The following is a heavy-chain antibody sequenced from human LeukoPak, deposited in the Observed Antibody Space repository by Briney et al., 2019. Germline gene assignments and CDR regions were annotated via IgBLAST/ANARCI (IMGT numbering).Heavy chain of an antibody. V-gene: IGHV3-66*01. D-gene: IGHD3-3*01. CDR1: GFTVSSNY. CDR3: ARGPRVVTNYYYYYYGMDV. CDR2: IYSGGST. Sequence: GGSLRLSCAASGFTVSSNYMSWVRQAPGKGLEWVSVIYSGGSTYYADSVKGRFTISRDNSKNTLYLQMNSLRAEDTAVYYCARGPRVVTNYYYYYYGMDVWGQGTTVTVSS. J-gene: IGHJ6*02.